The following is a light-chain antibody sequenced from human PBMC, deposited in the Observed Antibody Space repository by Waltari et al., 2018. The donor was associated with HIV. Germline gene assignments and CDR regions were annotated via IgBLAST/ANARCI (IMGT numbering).Light chain of an antibody. J-gene: IGLJ2*01. Sequence: QSVLTQTPSMSGAPGQRVTNSCTGSSSNFGAGYAVQRYQPRPSATPRLLIYGNIYRPSGVPDRFSGSRSGTSASLAITGLQAEDEADYYCQSYDTSLGVVVFGGGTRLTVL. CDR2: GNI. CDR1: SSNFGAGYA. CDR3: QSYDTSLGVVV. V-gene: IGLV1-40*01.